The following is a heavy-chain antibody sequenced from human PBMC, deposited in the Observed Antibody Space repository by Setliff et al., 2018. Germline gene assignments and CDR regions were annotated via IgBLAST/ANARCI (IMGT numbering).Heavy chain of an antibody. CDR1: GFTFSYAW. D-gene: IGHD2-2*02. J-gene: IGHJ3*01. CDR2: SKSKTAGGAI. CDR3: TTDRAACSGSSCYNGFDV. V-gene: IGHV3-15*07. Sequence: GESLRLSCAASGFTFSYAWMHWVRQAPGKGLEWVGRSKSKTAGGAIDYAAPVKGRFTISRDDSKNTLYLQMSSLKTEDTAMYYCTTDRAACSGSSCYNGFDVWGQGTMVTVS.